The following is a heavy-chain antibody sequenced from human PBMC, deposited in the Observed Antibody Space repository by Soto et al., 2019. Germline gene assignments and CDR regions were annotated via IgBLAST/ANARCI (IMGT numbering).Heavy chain of an antibody. CDR3: ARDERGAAAATYYYGMDV. Sequence: GASVKVSCKASGGTFSSYAISWLRQAPGQGLEWMGGIIPIFGTANYAQKFQGRVTITADESTSTAYMELSSLRSEDTAVYYCARDERGAAAATYYYGMDVWGQGTTVTVSS. D-gene: IGHD6-25*01. CDR2: IIPIFGTA. J-gene: IGHJ6*02. CDR1: GGTFSSYA. V-gene: IGHV1-69*13.